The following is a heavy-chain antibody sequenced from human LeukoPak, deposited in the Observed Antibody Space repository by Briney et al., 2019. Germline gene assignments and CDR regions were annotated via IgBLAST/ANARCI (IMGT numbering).Heavy chain of an antibody. Sequence: SVKVSCKASGGTFSSYTISWVRQAPGQGLEWMGRIIPILGIANYAQKFQGSVTVTADKSTSTAYMELSSLRPEDTAAYYCARDRAASMYFDYWGQGTLVTVSS. CDR1: GGTFSSYT. D-gene: IGHD6-13*01. CDR2: IIPILGIA. CDR3: ARDRAASMYFDY. V-gene: IGHV1-69*04. J-gene: IGHJ4*02.